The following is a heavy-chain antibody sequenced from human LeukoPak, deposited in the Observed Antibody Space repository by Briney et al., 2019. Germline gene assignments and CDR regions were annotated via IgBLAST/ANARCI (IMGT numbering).Heavy chain of an antibody. Sequence: GGSLRLSCAASGFTFSSYSMNWVRQAPGKGLEWVSSISSSSSYIYYADSVKGRFTISRDNAKSSLYLQMNSLRAEDTAVYYCARDLAPGYYYDSSGYYYDCFDYWGQGTLVTVSS. CDR2: ISSSSSYI. J-gene: IGHJ4*02. CDR1: GFTFSSYS. CDR3: ARDLAPGYYYDSSGYYYDCFDY. D-gene: IGHD3-22*01. V-gene: IGHV3-21*01.